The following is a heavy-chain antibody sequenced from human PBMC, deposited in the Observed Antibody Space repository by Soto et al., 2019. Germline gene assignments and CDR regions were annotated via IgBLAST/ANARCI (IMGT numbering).Heavy chain of an antibody. Sequence: SGPTLVNPTQPLTLTCTFSGFSLSTSGVGVGWIRQPPGKALEWLALIYWDDDKRYSPSLKSRLTITKDTSKNQVVLTMTTMDPLDTATYYCARDSSGYLGFDYWGQGTLVTVSS. J-gene: IGHJ4*02. CDR1: GFSLSTSGVG. CDR3: ARDSSGYLGFDY. D-gene: IGHD3-22*01. V-gene: IGHV2-5*02. CDR2: IYWDDDK.